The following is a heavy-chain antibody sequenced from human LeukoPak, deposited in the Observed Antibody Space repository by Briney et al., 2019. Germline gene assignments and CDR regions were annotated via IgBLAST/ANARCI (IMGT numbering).Heavy chain of an antibody. J-gene: IGHJ4*02. CDR3: ARGIAVAGNLVY. V-gene: IGHV3-30*02. D-gene: IGHD6-19*01. Sequence: PGGSLRLSCAASGFTFSGYGMHWVRQAPGKGLEWVAFIRYDGSNKYYADSVKGRFTISRDNSKNTLYLQMNSLRAEDTAVYYCARGIAVAGNLVYWGQGTLVTVSS. CDR1: GFTFSGYG. CDR2: IRYDGSNK.